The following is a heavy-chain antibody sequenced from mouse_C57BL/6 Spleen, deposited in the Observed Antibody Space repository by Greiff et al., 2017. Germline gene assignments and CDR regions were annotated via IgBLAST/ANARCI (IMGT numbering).Heavy chain of an antibody. V-gene: IGHV1-76*01. CDR2: IYPGSGNT. D-gene: IGHD1-1*01. CDR3: ARSDYYGTWGYAMDY. Sequence: VKLQQSGAELVRPGASVKLSCKASGYTFTDYYINWVKQRPGQGLEWIARIYPGSGNTYYNEKFKGKATLTAEKSSSTAYMQLSSLTSEDSAVYFCARSDYYGTWGYAMDYWGQGTSVTVSS. CDR1: GYTFTDYY. J-gene: IGHJ4*01.